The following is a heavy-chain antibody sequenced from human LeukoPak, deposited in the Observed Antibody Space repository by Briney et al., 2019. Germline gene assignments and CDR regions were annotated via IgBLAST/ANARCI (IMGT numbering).Heavy chain of an antibody. CDR1: GYTFTSYY. J-gene: IGHJ4*02. Sequence: ASVKVSCTASGYTFTSYYIHWVRQAPGQGLEWMGRVNPKSGDTNYPQKFQGGVTMTRDTSISTAYMELSSLRSDDTAVYYCARVGGVYPLYYFDYWGQGTLITVSS. CDR2: VNPKSGDT. V-gene: IGHV1-2*06. CDR3: ARVGGVYPLYYFDY. D-gene: IGHD3-10*01.